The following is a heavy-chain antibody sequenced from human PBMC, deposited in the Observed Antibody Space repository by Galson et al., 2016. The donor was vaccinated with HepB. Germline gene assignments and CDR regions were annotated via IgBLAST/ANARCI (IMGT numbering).Heavy chain of an antibody. Sequence: SLRLSCAASGFTFDDYAMHWVRQPPGKGLEWVSGINWNSGRILSADSVKGRFTTSRDNAKKSLYLQMHSLRAEDTAFYYCTRETTALTTSNRFYYFDFWGQGTLVTVSS. D-gene: IGHD4-17*01. CDR2: INWNSGRI. CDR3: TRETTALTTSNRFYYFDF. J-gene: IGHJ4*02. V-gene: IGHV3-9*01. CDR1: GFTFDDYA.